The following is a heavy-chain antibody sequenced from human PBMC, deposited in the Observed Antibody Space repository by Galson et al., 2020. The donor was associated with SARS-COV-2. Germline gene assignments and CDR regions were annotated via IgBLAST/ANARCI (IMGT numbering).Heavy chain of an antibody. J-gene: IGHJ4*02. CDR2: FYGGVTT. D-gene: IGHD1-1*01. CDR3: AARGDWNDYFFDF. CDR1: GFSVSSNF. Sequence: GGSLRLSCAVSGFSVSSNFMSWVRQAPGKGLEWVSVFYGGVTTFYADSVKGRFTISRDNSKNTLYLQMNSLRAEDTAIYYCAARGDWNDYFFDFWGQGTLVAVSS. V-gene: IGHV3-66*01.